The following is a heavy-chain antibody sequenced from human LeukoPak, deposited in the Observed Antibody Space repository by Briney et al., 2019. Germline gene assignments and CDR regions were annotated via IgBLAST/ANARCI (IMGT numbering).Heavy chain of an antibody. V-gene: IGHV4-38-2*02. CDR2: IYHSGST. J-gene: IGHJ4*02. CDR3: ARVRVRGVLDY. Sequence: PSETLSLTCIVSGYSISSGYYWGWIRQPPGKGLEWIGSIYHSGSTYYNPSLKSRVTISVDTSKNQFSLKLSSVTAADTAVYYCARVRVRGVLDYWGQGTLVTVSS. D-gene: IGHD3-10*01. CDR1: GYSISSGYY.